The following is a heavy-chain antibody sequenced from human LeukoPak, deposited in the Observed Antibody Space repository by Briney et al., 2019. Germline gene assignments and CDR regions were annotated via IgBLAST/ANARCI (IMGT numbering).Heavy chain of an antibody. V-gene: IGHV3-23*01. J-gene: IGHJ6*03. CDR1: GFTFSSSA. Sequence: GGSLRLSCTASGFTFSSSAITWVRQAPGKGLEWVSGISGSGSGTYYADFVKGRFIISRDNSKNTMYLEMNSLRAEDTAVYYCAKMNGYMDVWGKGTTVTVSS. CDR2: ISGSGSGT. CDR3: AKMNGYMDV. D-gene: IGHD1-1*01.